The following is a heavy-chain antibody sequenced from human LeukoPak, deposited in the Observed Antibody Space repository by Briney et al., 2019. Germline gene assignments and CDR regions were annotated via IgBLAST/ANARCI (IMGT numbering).Heavy chain of an antibody. CDR3: AKAGMATYFEREDY. Sequence: GGSLRLSCAASGLTFSSYWMHWVRQAPGKGLEWVAVISYDGSNKYYADSVKGRFTISRDNSRNTLYLQTNSLTAEDTAVYYCAKAGMATYFEREDYWGQGTLVTVSS. CDR1: GLTFSSYW. V-gene: IGHV3-30*18. D-gene: IGHD5-24*01. CDR2: ISYDGSNK. J-gene: IGHJ4*02.